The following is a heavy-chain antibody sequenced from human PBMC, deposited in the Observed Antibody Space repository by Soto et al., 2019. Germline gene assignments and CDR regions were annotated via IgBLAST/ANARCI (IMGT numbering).Heavy chain of an antibody. V-gene: IGHV4-34*01. CDR3: VRATSPCYQIARQPPPSQTLDY. CDR1: VESFNGFY. J-gene: IGHJ4*02. CDR2: IDRDGSA. Sequence: SETLSLTCAVYVESFNGFYWSWIRQPSGGGLDWIGEIDRDGSARYNPSLKSRVTMSVDATKNQFSLRLTSVTAADTALYYCVRATSPCYQIARQPPPSQTLDYWGQGMLVTVS. D-gene: IGHD1-1*01.